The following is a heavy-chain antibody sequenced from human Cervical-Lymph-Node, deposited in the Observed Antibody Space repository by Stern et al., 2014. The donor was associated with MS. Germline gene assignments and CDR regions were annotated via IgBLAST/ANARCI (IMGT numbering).Heavy chain of an antibody. D-gene: IGHD6-19*01. Sequence: EVQLVESGGDLAQPGGSLRLSCAVSGFTFSLYAMSWVRQAPGKGLEWVSAISGTDSSTYYAENVKGRFTISRDNSKYTLYLQMNNLRAEDTAVYYCAKEGIAVASFDYWGQGTLVTVSS. J-gene: IGHJ4*02. V-gene: IGHV3-23*04. CDR3: AKEGIAVASFDY. CDR2: ISGTDSST. CDR1: GFTFSLYA.